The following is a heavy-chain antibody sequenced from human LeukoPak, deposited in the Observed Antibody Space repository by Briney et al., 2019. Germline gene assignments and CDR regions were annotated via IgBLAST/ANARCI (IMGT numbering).Heavy chain of an antibody. Sequence: AGGSLGLSCAASGFTFSSYSMNWVRQAPGKGLEWVSSITSGSTYIYYADSVKGRFTISRDNAKNSLYLQMNSLRAEDTAVYYCAKEEHWGQGTLVTVSS. V-gene: IGHV3-21*01. CDR2: ITSGSTYI. D-gene: IGHD1-1*01. CDR3: AKEEH. CDR1: GFTFSSYS. J-gene: IGHJ4*02.